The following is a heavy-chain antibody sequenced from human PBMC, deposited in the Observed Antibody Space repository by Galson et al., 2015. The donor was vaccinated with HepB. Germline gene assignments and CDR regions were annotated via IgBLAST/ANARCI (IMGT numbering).Heavy chain of an antibody. J-gene: IGHJ6*02. D-gene: IGHD1-20*01. CDR2: IYTGGST. V-gene: IGHV3-66*02. Sequence: SLRLSCAASGFTVSSDYMNWVRQAPGKGLEWVSVIYTGGSTYYADSVKGRFTISRDKSKNTVYLQMNSLRPEDTAVYYCAGILYNWNLNYYYGMDVWGRGTTVTVAS. CDR3: AGILYNWNLNYYYGMDV. CDR1: GFTVSSDY.